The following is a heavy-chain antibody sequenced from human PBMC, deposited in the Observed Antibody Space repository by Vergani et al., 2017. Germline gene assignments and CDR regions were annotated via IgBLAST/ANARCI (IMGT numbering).Heavy chain of an antibody. Sequence: QVQLQESGPGLVKPSETLSLTCTVSGGSISSYYWSWIRQPAGKGLEWIGRIYTSGSTNYNPSLTSRVTIAVDTSKNQFSLKLSSVTAADTAVYYCAREGAGMVRGVSRWWDWFDPWGQGTLVTVSS. CDR2: IYTSGST. D-gene: IGHD3-10*01. V-gene: IGHV4-4*07. J-gene: IGHJ5*02. CDR1: GGSISSYY. CDR3: AREGAGMVRGVSRWWDWFDP.